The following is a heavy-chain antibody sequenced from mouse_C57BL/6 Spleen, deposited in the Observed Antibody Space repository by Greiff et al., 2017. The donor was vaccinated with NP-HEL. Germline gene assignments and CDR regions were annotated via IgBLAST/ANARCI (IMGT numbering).Heavy chain of an antibody. CDR1: GYTFTSYG. D-gene: IGHD1-1*02. CDR3: ARYGFDC. J-gene: IGHJ2*01. Sequence: QVQLKESGAELARPGASVKLSCKASGYTFTSYGISWVKQRPGQGLEWIGEIYPRSGNTYYNEKFKGKATLTADKSSSTAYMELRSLTSEDSAVYFCARYGFDCWGQGTTLTVSS. CDR2: IYPRSGNT. V-gene: IGHV1-81*01.